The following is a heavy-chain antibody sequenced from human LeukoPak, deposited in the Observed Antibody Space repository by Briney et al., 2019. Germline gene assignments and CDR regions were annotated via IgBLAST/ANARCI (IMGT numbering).Heavy chain of an antibody. J-gene: IGHJ5*02. CDR2: INPNSGGT. D-gene: IGHD1-7*01. V-gene: IGHV1-2*02. CDR1: GYTFTGYY. Sequence: ASVKVSCKASGYTFTGYYRHWVRQAPGQGLEWMGWINPNSGGTNYAQKFQGRVTMTRDTSISTAYMELSRLRSDDTAVYYCASSFPSFRDNWNYGWFDPWGQGTLVTVSS. CDR3: ASSFPSFRDNWNYGWFDP.